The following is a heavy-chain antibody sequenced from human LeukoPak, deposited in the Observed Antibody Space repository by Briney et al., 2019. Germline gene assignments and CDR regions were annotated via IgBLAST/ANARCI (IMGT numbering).Heavy chain of an antibody. CDR3: ARDHGDYVQYNWFDA. CDR1: GYTFTGYY. J-gene: IGHJ5*02. V-gene: IGHV1-2*02. Sequence: ASVKVSCKASGYTFTGYYMHWVRQAPGQGLEWLGWINPNSGATKYAQKFQGRVTMTRDTSIRTAYMELSGLRSDDTAVYYCARDHGDYVQYNWFDAWGQRTLVTVSS. CDR2: INPNSGAT. D-gene: IGHD4-17*01.